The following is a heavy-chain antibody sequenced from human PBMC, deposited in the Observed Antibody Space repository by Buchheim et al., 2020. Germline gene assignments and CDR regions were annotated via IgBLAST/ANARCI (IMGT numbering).Heavy chain of an antibody. Sequence: QVQLVESGGGVVQPGRSLRLSCAASGFTFSSYGMHWVRQAPGKGLEWVAVISYDGSNKYYADSVKGRFTISRDNSKNTLYLQMNSLRAEDTAVYCCAKDHSSGWYGYWGQGTL. CDR3: AKDHSSGWYGY. CDR1: GFTFSSYG. J-gene: IGHJ4*02. V-gene: IGHV3-30*18. CDR2: ISYDGSNK. D-gene: IGHD6-19*01.